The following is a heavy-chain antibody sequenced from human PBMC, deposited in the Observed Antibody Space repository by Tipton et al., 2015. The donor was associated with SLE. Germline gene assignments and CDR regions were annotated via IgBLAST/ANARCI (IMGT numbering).Heavy chain of an antibody. CDR1: GGSISNYY. D-gene: IGHD6-19*01. CDR3: ARDHPVAGPFDY. V-gene: IGHV4-4*07. J-gene: IGHJ4*02. Sequence: TLSLTCTVSGGSISNYYWSWIRQPAGKGLEWIGRIYPSGSTTYNPSLKSRVTMSVDTSKNQFSLTLSSVTAADTAVYYCARDHPVAGPFDYWGQGTLVTVSS. CDR2: IYPSGST.